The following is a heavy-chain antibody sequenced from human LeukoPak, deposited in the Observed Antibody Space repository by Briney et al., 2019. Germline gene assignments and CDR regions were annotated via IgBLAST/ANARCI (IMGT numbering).Heavy chain of an antibody. V-gene: IGHV1-2*02. Sequence: ASVKVSCKASGYTFTGYYMHWVRQAPGQGLEWMGWINPNSGGTNYAQNFQGRVTMTRDTSISTAYMELSRLSSDDTALYYCARGREVATETTSLGDYWGQGTLVTVSS. CDR2: INPNSGGT. CDR1: GYTFTGYY. J-gene: IGHJ4*02. D-gene: IGHD4-17*01. CDR3: ARGREVATETTSLGDY.